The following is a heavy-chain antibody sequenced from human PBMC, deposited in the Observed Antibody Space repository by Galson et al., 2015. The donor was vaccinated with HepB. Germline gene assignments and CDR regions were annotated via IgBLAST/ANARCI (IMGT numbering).Heavy chain of an antibody. CDR2: TYYITKWYN. Sequence: CAISGDSVSSNSAAWNWIRQSPSRGLEWLGRTYYITKWYNEYAVSVKSRITINPDTTKNQFSLQLNSVTPEDTAVYYCARLAIAAAGTEDDYWGQGTLVTVSS. J-gene: IGHJ4*02. CDR1: GDSVSSNSAA. D-gene: IGHD6-13*01. V-gene: IGHV6-1*01. CDR3: ARLAIAAAGTEDDY.